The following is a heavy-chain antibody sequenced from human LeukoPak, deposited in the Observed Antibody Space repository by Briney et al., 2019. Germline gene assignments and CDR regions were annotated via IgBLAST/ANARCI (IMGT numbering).Heavy chain of an antibody. V-gene: IGHV4-34*01. D-gene: IGHD6-19*01. Sequence: SETLSLTCAVSGGSFSGYYWSWIRQPPGKGLEWIGEINHSGSTNYNPSLKSRVTISVDTSKNQFSLKLSSVTAADTAVYYCARGPLGGVSAVAGTFVLDYWGQGTLVTVSS. J-gene: IGHJ4*02. CDR3: ARGPLGGVSAVAGTFVLDY. CDR1: GGSFSGYY. CDR2: INHSGST.